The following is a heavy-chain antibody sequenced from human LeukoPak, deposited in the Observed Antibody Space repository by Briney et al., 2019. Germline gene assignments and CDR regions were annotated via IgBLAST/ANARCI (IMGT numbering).Heavy chain of an antibody. Sequence: EASVKVSCKASGYTFTGYYMHWVRQAPGQGLEWMGGIIPIFGTANYAQKFQGRVTITTDESTSTAYMELSSLRSEDTAVYYCARGTPHAFDIWGQGTMVTVPS. V-gene: IGHV1-69*05. CDR1: GYTFTGYY. D-gene: IGHD1-7*01. CDR3: ARGTPHAFDI. J-gene: IGHJ3*02. CDR2: IIPIFGTA.